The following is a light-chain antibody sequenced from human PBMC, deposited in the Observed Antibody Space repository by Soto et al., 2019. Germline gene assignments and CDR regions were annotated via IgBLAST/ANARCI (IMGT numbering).Light chain of an antibody. Sequence: QSVLSQPPSASGSPGQSVTISCTGTSSGVGAYDYVSWYQQHPGKAPKLLIYEVTKRPSGVPDRFSGSKSGNTASLTVSGLQAEDEADYYCSSYGGSNNYVFGTGTKLTVL. J-gene: IGLJ1*01. V-gene: IGLV2-8*01. CDR3: SSYGGSNNYV. CDR1: SSGVGAYDY. CDR2: EVT.